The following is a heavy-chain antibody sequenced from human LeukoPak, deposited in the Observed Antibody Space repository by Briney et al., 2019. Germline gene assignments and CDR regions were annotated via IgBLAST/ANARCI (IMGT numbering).Heavy chain of an antibody. CDR2: IYVTGTT. V-gene: IGHV4-4*07. J-gene: IGHJ1*01. CDR1: GGSISTNY. CDR3: ARGGPDLAREYFQY. Sequence: SETLSLTCTVSGGSISTNYWNWIRQPAGKGLEWIGRIYVTGTTYYNPSLKSRLTMSVVASRNQFFLNLSSVTAADTAVYYCARGGPDLAREYFQYWGQGTLVTVS. D-gene: IGHD5-12*01.